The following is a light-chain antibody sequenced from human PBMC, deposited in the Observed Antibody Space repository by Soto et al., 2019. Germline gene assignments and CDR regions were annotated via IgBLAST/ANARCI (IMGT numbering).Light chain of an antibody. V-gene: IGKV3-20*01. CDR2: GAS. Sequence: EIVLTQSPGTLSLSPGARATLSCRASQSVSSNYLAWYQQKPGQPPRLLIYGASSRATGIPDRFSGSGSGTDFTLTISRLEPEDFAVYYCQQYGSSTMYTFGQGTKLEIK. J-gene: IGKJ2*01. CDR1: QSVSSNY. CDR3: QQYGSSTMYT.